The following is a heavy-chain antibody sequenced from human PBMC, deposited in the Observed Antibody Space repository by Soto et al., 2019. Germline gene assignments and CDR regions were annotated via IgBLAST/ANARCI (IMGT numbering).Heavy chain of an antibody. Sequence: SGPTLVNPTETLTLTCTVSGFSLSRADVGVSWIRQPPGKALEWLAHIFSNDEKSYSTSLKSSLTISKDTSKSQVVLMMTNVDPVDTATYYRARISRYGYDFDYWGQGTLVTVSS. V-gene: IGHV2-26*02. CDR1: GFSLSRADVG. D-gene: IGHD5-12*01. CDR2: IFSNDEK. CDR3: ARISRYGYDFDY. J-gene: IGHJ4*02.